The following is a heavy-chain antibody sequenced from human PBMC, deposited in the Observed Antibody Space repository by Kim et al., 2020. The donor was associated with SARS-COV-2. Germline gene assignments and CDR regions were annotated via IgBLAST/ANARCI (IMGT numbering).Heavy chain of an antibody. CDR1: GFTFSSYA. Sequence: GGSLRLSCAASGFTFSSYAMHWVRQAPGNGLEWVAVISYDGSNKYYADSVKGRFTISRDNSKNTLYLQMNSLRAEDTAVYYCARDPSVVGHSGMDVWGQGTTVTVSS. CDR2: ISYDGSNK. CDR3: ARDPSVVGHSGMDV. D-gene: IGHD1-26*01. V-gene: IGHV3-30*04. J-gene: IGHJ6*02.